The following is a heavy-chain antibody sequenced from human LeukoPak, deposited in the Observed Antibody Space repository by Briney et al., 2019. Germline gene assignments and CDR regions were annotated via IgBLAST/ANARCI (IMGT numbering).Heavy chain of an antibody. D-gene: IGHD6-19*01. CDR1: GFTFSSYG. CDR3: AKVSPSIAVAGRFDY. Sequence: PGGSLRLSCAASGFTFSSYGMHWVRQAPGKGLEWVGVISYDGSNKYYADSVKGRFTISRDNSKNTLYLQMNSLRAEDTAVYYCAKVSPSIAVAGRFDYWGQGTLVTVSS. V-gene: IGHV3-30*18. J-gene: IGHJ4*02. CDR2: ISYDGSNK.